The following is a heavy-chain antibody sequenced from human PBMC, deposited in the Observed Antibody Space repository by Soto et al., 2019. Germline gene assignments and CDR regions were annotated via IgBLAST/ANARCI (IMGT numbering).Heavy chain of an antibody. D-gene: IGHD2-15*01. CDR3: ARDRVVVVAATPGDYYYYGMDA. V-gene: IGHV4-61*01. CDR2: IYYSGST. J-gene: IGHJ6*02. CDR1: GGSVSSGSYY. Sequence: SETLSLTCTVSGGSVSSGSYYWSWIRQPPGKGLEWIGYIYYSGSTNYNPSLKSRVTISVDTSKNQFSLKLSSVTAADTAVYYCARDRVVVVAATPGDYYYYGMDAWGQGTTVTVSS.